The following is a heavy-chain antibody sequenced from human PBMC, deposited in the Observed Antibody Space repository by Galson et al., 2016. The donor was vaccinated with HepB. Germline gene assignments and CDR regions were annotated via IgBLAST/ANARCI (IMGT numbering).Heavy chain of an antibody. CDR3: ARDFPWAPAGFHYFGMDV. J-gene: IGHJ6*02. V-gene: IGHV4-4*02. Sequence: ETLSLTCAVSGGSINSGNWWNWVRQTPGKGLEWIGEISHSGSTSYNPSLQSRVTMSVDKSKNQFSLNLTSVTAADTAVYYCARDFPWAPAGFHYFGMDVWGQGTAVTVSS. CDR2: ISHSGST. D-gene: IGHD6-13*01. CDR1: GGSINSGNW.